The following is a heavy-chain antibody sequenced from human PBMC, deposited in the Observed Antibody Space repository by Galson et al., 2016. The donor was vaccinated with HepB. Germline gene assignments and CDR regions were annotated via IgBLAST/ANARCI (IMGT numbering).Heavy chain of an antibody. CDR1: GFTFSRYG. V-gene: IGHV3-33*01. CDR3: LRLPEYNWNDGGYYFDN. D-gene: IGHD1-20*01. CDR2: IWYDGSNE. Sequence: SLRLSCAASGFTFSRYGMHWVRQAPGKGLEWVANIWYDGSNENYVESVKGRFTISRDNVERKVFLQMNDLRVDDTAVYFWLRLPEYNWNDGGYYFDNWGQGTLVTVSS. J-gene: IGHJ4*02.